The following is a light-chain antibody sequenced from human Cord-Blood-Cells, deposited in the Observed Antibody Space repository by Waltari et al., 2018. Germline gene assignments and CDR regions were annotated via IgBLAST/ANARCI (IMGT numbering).Light chain of an antibody. V-gene: IGKV1-39*01. CDR2: AAS. J-gene: IGKJ2*01. CDR1: QSISSY. CDR3: QQSYSTPYT. Sequence: DIQMTQSPSSLSASEGDRVTITCRASQSISSYLNWYQQKPGKAPKLLIYAASSLQSGVPSMFSGSGSGTDFTLTISSLQPEDFATYYCQQSYSTPYTFGQGTKLEIK.